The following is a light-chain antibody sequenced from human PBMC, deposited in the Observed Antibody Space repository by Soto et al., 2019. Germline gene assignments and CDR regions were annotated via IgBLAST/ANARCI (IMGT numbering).Light chain of an antibody. CDR2: GAS. CDR3: QQYGSSPSWT. CDR1: QMVSSSY. J-gene: IGKJ1*01. Sequence: EIGLSQSPGTLSLSPGERDTLSCRASQMVSSSYLAWYQQKPGQAPRLLIYGASSRATGIPDRFSGSGSGTDFTLTIRRLEPEDFAVYYCQQYGSSPSWTFGQGTKV. V-gene: IGKV3-20*01.